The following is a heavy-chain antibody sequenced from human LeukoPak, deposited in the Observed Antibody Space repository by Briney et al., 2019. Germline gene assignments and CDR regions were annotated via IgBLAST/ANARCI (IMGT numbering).Heavy chain of an antibody. D-gene: IGHD2-8*01. CDR2: IYYSGST. V-gene: IGHV4-59*01. J-gene: IGHJ4*02. CDR1: GGSISSYY. CDR3: ARVNGYLDY. Sequence: SETLSLTCTVPGGSISSYYWSWIRQPPGKGLEWIGYIYYSGSTNYNPSLKSRVTISVDTSKNQFSLKLSSVTAADTAVYYCARVNGYLDYWGQGTLVTVSS.